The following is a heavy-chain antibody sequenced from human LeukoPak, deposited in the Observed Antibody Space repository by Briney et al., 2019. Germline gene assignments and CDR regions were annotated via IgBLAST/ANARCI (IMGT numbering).Heavy chain of an antibody. V-gene: IGHV3-33*01. CDR1: GFTFSNCG. CDR2: MWYDGTNK. J-gene: IGHJ4*02. Sequence: GGSLRLSCAASGFTFSNCGIHWVRQAPGKGLEWVAVMWYDGTNKYYADSVKGRFTISRDNSKNTVYLQLNSLRAEDTAVYYCATTGGGWYDGSFDYWGQGTLVTVSS. CDR3: ATTGGGWYDGSFDY. D-gene: IGHD6-19*01.